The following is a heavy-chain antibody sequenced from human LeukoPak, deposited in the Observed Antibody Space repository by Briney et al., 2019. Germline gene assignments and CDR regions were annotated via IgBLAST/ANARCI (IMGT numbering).Heavy chain of an antibody. J-gene: IGHJ4*02. CDR3: ARTQDYCRSTSCYTSFDY. D-gene: IGHD2-2*01. V-gene: IGHV1-69*13. Sequence: ASVKVSCKASGGTFSSYAISWVRQAPGKGLEWMGGIIPIFGTANYAQKFQGRVTITADESTSTAYMELSSLRSEDTAVYYCARTQDYCRSTSCYTSFDYWGQGTLVAVSS. CDR2: IIPIFGTA. CDR1: GGTFSSYA.